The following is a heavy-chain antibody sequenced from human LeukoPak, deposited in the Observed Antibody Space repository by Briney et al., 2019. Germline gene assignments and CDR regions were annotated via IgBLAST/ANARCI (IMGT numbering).Heavy chain of an antibody. J-gene: IGHJ1*01. CDR3: AKDDDWGRYKH. Sequence: GGSLRLSCAASGFTFSSYWMHWVRQAPGKGLVWVSRINSDGSSTSYADSVKGRFTISRDNAKNTLYLQMNSLRAEDTAVYYCAKDDDWGRYKHWGQGTLVTVSS. V-gene: IGHV3-74*01. D-gene: IGHD3-16*01. CDR2: INSDGSST. CDR1: GFTFSSYW.